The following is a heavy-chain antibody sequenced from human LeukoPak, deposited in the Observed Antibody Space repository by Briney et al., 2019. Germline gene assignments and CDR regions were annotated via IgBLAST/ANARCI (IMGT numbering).Heavy chain of an antibody. CDR3: ARVGDYYDSSGY. J-gene: IGHJ4*02. CDR1: GYTFTRYG. D-gene: IGHD3-22*01. V-gene: IGHV1-18*01. Sequence: ASVKVSCKASGYTFTRYGISWVRQAPGQGLEWMGWIRAYNGNTNYAQKLQGRVTMTTDTSTSTAYMELRSLRSDDTAVYYCARVGDYYDSSGYWGQRTLVTVSS. CDR2: IRAYNGNT.